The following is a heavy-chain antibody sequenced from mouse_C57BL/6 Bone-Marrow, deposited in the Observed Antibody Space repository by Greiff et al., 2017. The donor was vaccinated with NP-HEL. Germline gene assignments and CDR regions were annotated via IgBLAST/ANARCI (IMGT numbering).Heavy chain of an antibody. V-gene: IGHV1-26*01. CDR1: GYTFTDYY. CDR2: INPNNGGT. Sequence: VQLQQSGPELVKPGASVKISCKASGYTFTDYYMNWVKQSHGKSLEWIGDINPNNGGTSYNQKFKGKATLTVDKSSSTAYMELRSLTSEDSAVYYCARDFYYYGSSYAMDYWGQGTSVTVSS. CDR3: ARDFYYYGSSYAMDY. J-gene: IGHJ4*01. D-gene: IGHD1-1*01.